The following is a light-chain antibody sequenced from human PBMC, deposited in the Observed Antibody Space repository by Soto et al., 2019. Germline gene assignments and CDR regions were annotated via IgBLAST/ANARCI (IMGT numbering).Light chain of an antibody. CDR3: QQYSGYPWT. V-gene: IGKV1-5*03. CDR2: KAS. CDR1: QSISSW. J-gene: IGKJ1*01. Sequence: DIQMTQSPSTLSASVGDRVTITCRASQSISSWLAWYQQKPGKAPKLLIYKASNLETGVPSRFSGSGSGTEFTLTISSLQPDDFATYYCQQYSGYPWTFGQGTKVEIK.